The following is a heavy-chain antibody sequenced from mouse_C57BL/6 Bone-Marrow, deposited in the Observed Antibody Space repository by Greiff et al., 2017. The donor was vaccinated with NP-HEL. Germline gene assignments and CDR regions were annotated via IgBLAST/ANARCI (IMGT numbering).Heavy chain of an antibody. Sequence: VQLQQSGAELVRPGTSVKMSCKASGYTFTNYWIGWAKQRPGHGLEWIGDIYPGGGYTNYNEKFKGKATLTADKSSSTAYMQFSSLTSEDSAIYYCARIYDGYSAWFAYWGQGTLVTVSA. D-gene: IGHD2-3*01. V-gene: IGHV1-63*01. CDR3: ARIYDGYSAWFAY. CDR1: GYTFTNYW. CDR2: IYPGGGYT. J-gene: IGHJ3*01.